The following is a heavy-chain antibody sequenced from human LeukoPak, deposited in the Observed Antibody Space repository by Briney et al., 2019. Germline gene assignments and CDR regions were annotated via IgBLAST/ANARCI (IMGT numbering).Heavy chain of an antibody. Sequence: ASVKVSCKASGYTFTSYYMHWVRQAPGQGIERMGWISAYNGNTKYAQKVQGRVTMTTDTSTSTAYMELRSLRSDDTAVYYCARGEAVSVAAAGTPNDYWGQGTLVTVSS. V-gene: IGHV1-18*04. CDR1: GYTFTSYY. J-gene: IGHJ4*02. CDR2: ISAYNGNT. D-gene: IGHD6-13*01. CDR3: ARGEAVSVAAAGTPNDY.